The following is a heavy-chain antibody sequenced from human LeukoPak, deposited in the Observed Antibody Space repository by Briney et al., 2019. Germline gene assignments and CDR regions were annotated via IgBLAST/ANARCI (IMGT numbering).Heavy chain of an antibody. D-gene: IGHD3-22*01. CDR2: INPNSGGT. Sequence: ASVKVSCKASGYTLTGYYMHWLRQARGQGLDWMGLINPNSGGTNYEQKFQGRVTMSRDTSISTAYMYLSRLRSDDTAVYFCTREGYYDCSGYCFDYWSQGTLVTVSS. CDR1: GYTLTGYY. CDR3: TREGYYDCSGYCFDY. J-gene: IGHJ4*02. V-gene: IGHV1-2*06.